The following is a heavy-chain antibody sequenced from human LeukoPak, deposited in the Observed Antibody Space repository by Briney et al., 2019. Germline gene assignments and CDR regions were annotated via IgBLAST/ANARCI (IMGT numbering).Heavy chain of an antibody. V-gene: IGHV3-30*18. CDR1: GFTFSSYG. Sequence: GGSLRLSCAASGFTFSSYGMHWVRQAPGKGLEWVALISYDGSNKYHADSVKGRFTISRDNSKNTVYLQMNSLRAEDTAVYYCAKRRDCSSTSCAPYYFYGMDVWGQGTTVTVSS. D-gene: IGHD2-2*01. CDR3: AKRRDCSSTSCAPYYFYGMDV. J-gene: IGHJ6*02. CDR2: ISYDGSNK.